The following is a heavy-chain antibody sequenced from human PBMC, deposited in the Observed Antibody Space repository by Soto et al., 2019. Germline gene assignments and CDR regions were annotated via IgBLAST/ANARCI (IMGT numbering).Heavy chain of an antibody. J-gene: IGHJ4*02. D-gene: IGHD3-22*01. CDR1: GFTFSNYA. CDR3: AREPAYYYDSSGYSVPFGY. Sequence: QVQLVESGGGAVQPGRSLRLSCAASGFTFSNYAMHWVRQAPGKGLEWVAVISYDGSNKYYADSVKGRFTISRDNSKNTLFLQMNSLRAEDTAVYYCAREPAYYYDSSGYSVPFGYWGQGTLVTVSS. V-gene: IGHV3-30-3*01. CDR2: ISYDGSNK.